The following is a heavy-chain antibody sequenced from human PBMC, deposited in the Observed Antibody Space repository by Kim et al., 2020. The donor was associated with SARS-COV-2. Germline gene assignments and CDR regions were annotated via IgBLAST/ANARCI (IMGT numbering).Heavy chain of an antibody. V-gene: IGHV1-46*01. D-gene: IGHD2-21*01. CDR3: ARGDYLPYCGGDCYSLIINWFDP. J-gene: IGHJ5*02. CDR2: INPSGGST. Sequence: ASVKVSCKASGYTFTSYYMHWVRQAPGQGLEWMGIINPSGGSTSYAQKFQGRVTMTRDTSTSTVYMELSSLRSEDTAVYYCARGDYLPYCGGDCYSLIINWFDPWGQGTLVTVSS. CDR1: GYTFTSYY.